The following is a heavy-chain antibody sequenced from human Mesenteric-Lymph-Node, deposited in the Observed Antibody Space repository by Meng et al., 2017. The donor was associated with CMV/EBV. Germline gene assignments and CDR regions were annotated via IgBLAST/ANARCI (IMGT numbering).Heavy chain of an antibody. CDR1: GGSISSSSYY. D-gene: IGHD6-6*01. V-gene: IGHV4-39*07. Sequence: SETLSLTCTVSGGSISSSSYYWGWIRQPPGKGLEWIGSIYYSGSTYYNPSLKSRVTISLDTSNNQFSLKLSSVTAADTAVYYCARDGVASRPYVGIDYWGQGTLVTVSS. CDR3: ARDGVASRPYVGIDY. CDR2: IYYSGST. J-gene: IGHJ4*02.